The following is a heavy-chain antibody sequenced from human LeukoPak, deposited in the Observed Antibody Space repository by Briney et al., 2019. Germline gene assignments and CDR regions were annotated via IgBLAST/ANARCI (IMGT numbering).Heavy chain of an antibody. Sequence: SETLSLTCTVSGVSISSSYSYWGWIRQPPGMGLEWIGSIYYTGNTYYNASLKSQVSISIDTSKNQFSLKLTSVTAADTAVYYCAKDWAYSGWAYYVDYWGQGTLVTVSS. V-gene: IGHV4-39*02. J-gene: IGHJ4*02. CDR1: GVSISSSYSY. D-gene: IGHD6-19*01. CDR2: IYYTGNT. CDR3: AKDWAYSGWAYYVDY.